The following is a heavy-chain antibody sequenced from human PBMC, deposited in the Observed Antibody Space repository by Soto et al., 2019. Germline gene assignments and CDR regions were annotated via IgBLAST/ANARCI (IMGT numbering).Heavy chain of an antibody. D-gene: IGHD3-16*01. CDR2: ISAYNGNT. Sequence: QVQLVQSGAEVKKPGASVKVSCKASGYTFTNFGISWVRQAPGQGLEWMGWISAYNGNTNYAQNFQGRVTMTTDTPTSPAYMELRSLRSDATAGYYCAGGGTPIDSWAKGTRVTVPP. J-gene: IGHJ4*02. CDR3: AGGGTPIDS. CDR1: GYTFTNFG. V-gene: IGHV1-18*01.